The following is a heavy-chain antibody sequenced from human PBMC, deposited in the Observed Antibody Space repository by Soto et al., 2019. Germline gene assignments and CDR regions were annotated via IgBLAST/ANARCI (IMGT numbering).Heavy chain of an antibody. J-gene: IGHJ4*02. V-gene: IGHV6-1*01. Sequence: KQSQTLSLTCAISGDSVSSNSAAWNWIRQSPSRGLEWLGRTYYRSKWYNDYAVSVKSRITINPDTSKNQFSLQLNSVTPEDTAVYYCARDQSLEVGATYYFDYWGQGTLVTVSS. D-gene: IGHD1-26*01. CDR3: ARDQSLEVGATYYFDY. CDR1: GDSVSSNSAA. CDR2: TYYRSKWYN.